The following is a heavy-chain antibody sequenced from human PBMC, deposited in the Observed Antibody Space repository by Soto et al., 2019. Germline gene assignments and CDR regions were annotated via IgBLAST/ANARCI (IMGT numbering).Heavy chain of an antibody. CDR3: ARPEYYYDSSGSKHQYFQH. D-gene: IGHD3-22*01. Sequence: GGSLRLSCAASGFTFSSYGMHWVRQAPGKGLEWVAVIWYDRSNKYYADSVKGRFTISRDNSKNTLYLQMNSLRAEDTAVYYCARPEYYYDSSGSKHQYFQHWGQGTLVTVSS. V-gene: IGHV3-33*01. CDR2: IWYDRSNK. CDR1: GFTFSSYG. J-gene: IGHJ1*01.